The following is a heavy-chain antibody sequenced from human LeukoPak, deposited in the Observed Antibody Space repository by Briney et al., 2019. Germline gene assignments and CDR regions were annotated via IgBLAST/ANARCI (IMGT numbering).Heavy chain of an antibody. CDR2: IIPIFGTA. CDR3: ARAGTDYYDSSGTFDY. Sequence: SVKVSCKXSGGTFSSNTISWVRQAPGQGLEWMGRIIPIFGTANYAQKFQGRVTITTDESTSTAYMELSSLRSEDTAVYYCARAGTDYYDSSGTFDYWGQGTLVTVSS. J-gene: IGHJ4*02. D-gene: IGHD3-22*01. CDR1: GGTFSSNT. V-gene: IGHV1-69*05.